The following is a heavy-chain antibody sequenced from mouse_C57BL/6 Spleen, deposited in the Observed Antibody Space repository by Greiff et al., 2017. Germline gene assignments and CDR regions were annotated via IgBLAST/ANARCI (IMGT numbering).Heavy chain of an antibody. Sequence: VQLQQSGAELVRPGASVKLSCTASGFNIKDDYMHWVKQRPEQGLEWIGWIDPENGDTEYASKFQGKATITANTSSNTAYLQLSRLTSEDTAVYYCTTLYYDYSWFAYWGQGTLVTVSA. J-gene: IGHJ3*01. CDR2: IDPENGDT. D-gene: IGHD2-4*01. V-gene: IGHV14-4*01. CDR3: TTLYYDYSWFAY. CDR1: GFNIKDDY.